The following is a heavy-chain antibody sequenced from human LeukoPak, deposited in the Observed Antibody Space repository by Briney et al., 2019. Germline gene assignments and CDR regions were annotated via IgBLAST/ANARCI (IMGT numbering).Heavy chain of an antibody. Sequence: ASVKVSCKASGGTFSSYAISWVRQAPGQGLEWMGGIIPIFGTANYAQKFQGRVTITADESTSTAYMELSSLRSEDTAVYYCARGLGYSSGLLKDYWGQGTLVTVSS. CDR1: GGTFSSYA. CDR2: IIPIFGTA. CDR3: ARGLGYSSGLLKDY. D-gene: IGHD6-19*01. J-gene: IGHJ4*02. V-gene: IGHV1-69*01.